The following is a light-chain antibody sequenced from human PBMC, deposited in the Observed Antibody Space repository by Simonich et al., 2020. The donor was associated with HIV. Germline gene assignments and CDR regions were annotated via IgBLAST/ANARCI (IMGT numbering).Light chain of an antibody. V-gene: IGLV2-23*02. Sequence: QSALTQPASVSGSPGQSITISCTGTSSDVGGYNYVSWYQQHPGKAPKLMIYDVSKWPSGVPDRFSGSKSGNTASLTISGLQAEDEADYYCCEYAGGSTSYVFGTGTKVTVL. J-gene: IGLJ1*01. CDR3: CEYAGGSTSYV. CDR2: DVS. CDR1: SSDVGGYNY.